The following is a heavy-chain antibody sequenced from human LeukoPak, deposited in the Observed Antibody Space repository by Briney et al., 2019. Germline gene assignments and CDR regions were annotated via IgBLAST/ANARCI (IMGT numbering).Heavy chain of an antibody. D-gene: IGHD3-10*01. CDR2: IYYSGST. V-gene: IGHV4-59*01. CDR1: GGSISSYY. Sequence: SETLSLTCTVSGGSISSYYWSWIRQPPGKGLEWIGYIYYSGSTNYNPSLTSRVTISVDTSKNQFSLKLSSVTAADTAVYYCARWEVRLNAFEMWGQGTMVTVSS. J-gene: IGHJ3*02. CDR3: ARWEVRLNAFEM.